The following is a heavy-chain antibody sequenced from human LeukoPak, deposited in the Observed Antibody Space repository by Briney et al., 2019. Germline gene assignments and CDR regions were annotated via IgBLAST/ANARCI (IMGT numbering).Heavy chain of an antibody. CDR2: IYPGDSDT. D-gene: IGHD2-15*01. V-gene: IGHV5-51*01. Sequence: GESLKISCKHSRYRFTSYWICWVRQMPGKGLECRGIIYPGDSDTRYSPSFQGQVTISADTSTNTAYLQWSSPKASATPMYYCAREDGEGDTRLDYWGQGTLVSVSS. J-gene: IGHJ4*02. CDR3: AREDGEGDTRLDY. CDR1: RYRFTSYW.